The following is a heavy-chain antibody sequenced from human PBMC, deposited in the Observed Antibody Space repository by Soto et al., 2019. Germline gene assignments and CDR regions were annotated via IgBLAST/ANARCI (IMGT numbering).Heavy chain of an antibody. CDR3: SLGSAAGGGAYYYYYGMDV. D-gene: IGHD6-13*01. J-gene: IGHJ6*02. V-gene: IGHV3-15*01. CDR2: IKSKTDGGTT. Sequence: GGSLRLSCAASGFTVSNTWMSWVRQAPGKGLEWVGRIKSKTDGGTTDYAAPVKGRFTISRDDSKNTLYLQMNSLKTEDTAVYYCSLGSAAGGGAYYYYYGMDVWGQGTTVTVSS. CDR1: GFTVSNTW.